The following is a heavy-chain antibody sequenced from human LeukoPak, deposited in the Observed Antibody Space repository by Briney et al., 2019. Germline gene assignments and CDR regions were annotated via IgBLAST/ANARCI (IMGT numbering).Heavy chain of an antibody. J-gene: IGHJ5*02. CDR2: ISAYNGNT. D-gene: IGHD2-15*01. V-gene: IGHV1-18*01. CDR1: GYTFTSYG. CDR3: ARDKGGVVVVAATPFRPLNWFDP. Sequence: ASVKVSCKASGYTFTSYGISWVRQAPGQGLEWMRWISAYNGNTNYAQKLQGRVTMTTDTSTSTAYMELRSLRSDDTAVYYCARDKGGVVVVAATPFRPLNWFDPWGQGTLVTVSS.